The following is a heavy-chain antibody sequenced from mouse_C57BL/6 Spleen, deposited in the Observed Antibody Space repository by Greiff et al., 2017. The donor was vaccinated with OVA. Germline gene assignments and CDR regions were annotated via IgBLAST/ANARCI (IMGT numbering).Heavy chain of an antibody. CDR3: ARRGIYDGYPYAMDY. CDR2: IDPSDSYT. Sequence: QVQLQQPGAELVKPGASVKLSCKASGYTLTSYWMPWVNQRPGQGLEWIGEIDPSDSYTNYNQNVKGKATLTVDTSSSTPYMQISSLTSEDSAVYYCARRGIYDGYPYAMDYWGQGTSVTVSS. D-gene: IGHD2-3*01. V-gene: IGHV1-50*01. CDR1: GYTLTSYW. J-gene: IGHJ4*01.